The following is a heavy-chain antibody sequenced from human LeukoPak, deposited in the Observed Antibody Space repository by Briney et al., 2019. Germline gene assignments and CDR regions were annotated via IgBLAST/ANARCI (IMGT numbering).Heavy chain of an antibody. V-gene: IGHV4-34*01. J-gene: IGHJ4*02. Sequence: SETLSLTCAVYGGSFSGYYWSWIRQPPGKGLGWIGEINHSGSTNYNPSLKSRVTISVGTSKNQFSLKLSSVTAADTAVFYCARDRDGSLDYWGQGTLVTVSS. D-gene: IGHD5-24*01. CDR2: INHSGST. CDR3: ARDRDGSLDY. CDR1: GGSFSGYY.